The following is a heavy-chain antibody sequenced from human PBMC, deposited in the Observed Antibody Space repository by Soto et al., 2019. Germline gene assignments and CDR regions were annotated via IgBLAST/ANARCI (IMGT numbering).Heavy chain of an antibody. J-gene: IGHJ6*02. CDR2: IYYSGST. CDR1: GGSVSSGSYY. Sequence: QVQLQESGPGLVKPSETLSLTCTVSGGSVSSGSYYWSWIRQPPGKGLEWIGYIYYSGSTNYNPSLKSRVPISVDTSKNQSSLKLSSVTAADTAVYYCARDEAARPWHYYYYYGMDVWGQGTTVTVSS. V-gene: IGHV4-61*01. CDR3: ARDEAARPWHYYYYYGMDV. D-gene: IGHD6-6*01.